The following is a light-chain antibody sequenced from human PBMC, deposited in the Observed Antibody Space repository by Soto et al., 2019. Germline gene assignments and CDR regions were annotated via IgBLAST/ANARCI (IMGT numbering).Light chain of an antibody. J-gene: IGLJ1*01. Sequence: QAVVTQEPSLTVSPGGRVTLTCGSSTGAVTSGHYPYWFQQKPGQAPRTLIYDTSNKHSWTPARFSGSLLGGKAALTLSGAQPEDEAEYYCLLSYSGARVRVFGTGTKVTVL. CDR1: TGAVTSGHY. V-gene: IGLV7-46*01. CDR2: DTS. CDR3: LLSYSGARVRV.